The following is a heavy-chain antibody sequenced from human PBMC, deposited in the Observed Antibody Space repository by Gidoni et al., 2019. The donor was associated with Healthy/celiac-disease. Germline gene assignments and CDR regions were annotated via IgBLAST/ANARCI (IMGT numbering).Heavy chain of an antibody. Sequence: EVQLVESGGGLVQPGGSLRLSCAASGFTFSSYSMNWVRQAPGKGLEWVSYISSSRSTIYYADSVKGRFTISRDNAKNSLYLQMNSLRDEDTAVYYCARSNASKRTKHDSSGYYSPDYWGQGTLVTVSS. CDR3: ARSNASKRTKHDSSGYYSPDY. D-gene: IGHD3-22*01. CDR1: GFTFSSYS. CDR2: ISSSRSTI. V-gene: IGHV3-48*02. J-gene: IGHJ4*02.